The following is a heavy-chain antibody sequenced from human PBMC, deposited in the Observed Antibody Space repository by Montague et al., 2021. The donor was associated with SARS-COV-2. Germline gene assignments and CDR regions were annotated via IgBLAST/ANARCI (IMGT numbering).Heavy chain of an antibody. J-gene: IGHJ6*03. D-gene: IGHD4-23*01. CDR3: ARLGDGVVTSPILGVGPYYSSYYMDV. CDR1: GGSFSTYS. CDR2: IHHGGST. Sequence: SETLSLTCAVHGGSFSTYSWNWIRQPPGKGLEWIGEIHHGGSTNYNPSLKSRVTISADTSKNQVTLKLTSGAAADTAVYYCARLGDGVVTSPILGVGPYYSSYYMDVWGKGTTVTVSS. V-gene: IGHV4-34*01.